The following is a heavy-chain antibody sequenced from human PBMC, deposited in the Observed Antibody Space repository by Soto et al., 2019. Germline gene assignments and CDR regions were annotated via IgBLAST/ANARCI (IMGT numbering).Heavy chain of an antibody. J-gene: IGHJ6*02. CDR3: ARGPDYGGNSGWNYGMDA. Sequence: GGSLRLSCAASGFTFSSYAMHWVRQAPGKGLEWVAVISYDGSNKYYADSVKGRFTISRDNSKNTLYLQMNSLRAEDTAVYYCARGPDYGGNSGWNYGMDAWGQGTTVTVSS. CDR1: GFTFSSYA. V-gene: IGHV3-30-3*01. D-gene: IGHD4-17*01. CDR2: ISYDGSNK.